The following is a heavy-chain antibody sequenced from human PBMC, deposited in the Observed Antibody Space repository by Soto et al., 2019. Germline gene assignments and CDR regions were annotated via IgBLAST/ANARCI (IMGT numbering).Heavy chain of an antibody. Sequence: SETLSLTCAVPGGSISSGGYSWSWIRQPPGKGLEWIGYIYHSGSTYYNPSLKSRVTISVDRSKNQFSLKLSSVTAADTAVYYCARDLGYCSGGSCHGMDVWGQGTTVTVSS. D-gene: IGHD2-15*01. CDR2: IYHSGST. J-gene: IGHJ6*02. CDR3: ARDLGYCSGGSCHGMDV. V-gene: IGHV4-30-2*01. CDR1: GGSISSGGYS.